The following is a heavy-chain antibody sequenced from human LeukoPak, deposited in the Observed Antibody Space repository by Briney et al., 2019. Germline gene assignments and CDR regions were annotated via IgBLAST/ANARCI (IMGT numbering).Heavy chain of an antibody. CDR3: AKDPNPHYDFWSGYK. V-gene: IGHV3-23*01. CDR2: IGGRDDRT. Sequence: GGSLRLSCAASGFTFSGHTMTWLRQAPGKGLEWVSIIGGRDDRTYYADFVKGRFTISRDNSKIILYLQMNGLRAEDTAVYYCAKDPNPHYDFWSGYKWGQGTLVTVSS. D-gene: IGHD3-3*01. J-gene: IGHJ4*02. CDR1: GFTFSGHT.